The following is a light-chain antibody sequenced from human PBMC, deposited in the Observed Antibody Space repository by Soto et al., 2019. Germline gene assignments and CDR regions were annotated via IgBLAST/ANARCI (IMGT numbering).Light chain of an antibody. V-gene: IGLV2-23*01. CDR1: SSDVGTYNL. J-gene: IGLJ3*02. Sequence: QSALTQPRSVSGPPGQSVSISCSGTSSDVGTYNLVSWYQQHPGKAPKLMIYEGTKRPSRVSNRFSGSKSGNTASLTISGLQAEDEADYYCCSYAGSSTPWVFGGGTKLTVL. CDR3: CSYAGSSTPWV. CDR2: EGT.